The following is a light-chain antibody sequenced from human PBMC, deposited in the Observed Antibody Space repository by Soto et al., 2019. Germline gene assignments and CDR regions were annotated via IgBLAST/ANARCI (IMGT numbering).Light chain of an antibody. CDR2: GVS. CDR3: QQYYSFPFT. CDR1: QSVSSN. J-gene: IGKJ5*01. Sequence: EILMTQSPATLSVSPGERATLSCRASQSVSSNLAWYQQKPGQAPRLLIYGVSTRATDIPARFSGSGSGTEFTLTISSLQSEDFAVYYCQQYYSFPFTFGQGTRLEI. V-gene: IGKV3-15*01.